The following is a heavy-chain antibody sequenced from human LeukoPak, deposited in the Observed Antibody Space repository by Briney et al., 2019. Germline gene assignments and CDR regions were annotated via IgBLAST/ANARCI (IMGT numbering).Heavy chain of an antibody. J-gene: IGHJ6*02. V-gene: IGHV3-48*03. CDR2: IINSGGIV. D-gene: IGHD3-10*01. CDR3: ARVGRGVYGMDV. Sequence: GGSLRLSCAASGFTFSSYEMNWVRQAPGKGLEWVSYIINSGGIVYYTDSVQGRFTISRDNARNSLFLQMNSLRDEDTAVYYCARVGRGVYGMDVWGQGTTVTVSS. CDR1: GFTFSSYE.